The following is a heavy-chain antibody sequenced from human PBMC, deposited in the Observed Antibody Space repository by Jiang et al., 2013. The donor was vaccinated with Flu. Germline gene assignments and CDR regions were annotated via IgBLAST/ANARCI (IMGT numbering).Heavy chain of an antibody. CDR1: GGSISYHY. CDR2: IYSSGST. J-gene: IGHJ4*02. D-gene: IGHD3-22*01. CDR3: ASGRYYDSSGYYLPLGY. Sequence: PGLVKPSETLSLTCSVSGGSISYHYWSWIRQPPGKGLEWIGYIYSSGSTNYNPSLRSRVTISIDTSNNHFSLKLSSVTAADTAVYYCASGRYYDSSGYYLPLGYWGQGTLVTVSS. V-gene: IGHV4-59*11.